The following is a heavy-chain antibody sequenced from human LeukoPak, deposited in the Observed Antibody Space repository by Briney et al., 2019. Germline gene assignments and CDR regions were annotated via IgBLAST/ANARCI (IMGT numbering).Heavy chain of an antibody. J-gene: IGHJ4*02. CDR1: GGSFSGYY. CDR3: ARVKGYCTNGVCWSYYFDY. CDR2: INHSGST. Sequence: SETLSLTCAVYGGSFSGYYWSWIRQPPGKGLEWIGEINHSGSTNYNPSLKSRVTISVDTSKNQFSLELSSVTAADTAVYYCARVKGYCTNGVCWSYYFDYWGQGTLVTVSS. D-gene: IGHD2-8*01. V-gene: IGHV4-34*01.